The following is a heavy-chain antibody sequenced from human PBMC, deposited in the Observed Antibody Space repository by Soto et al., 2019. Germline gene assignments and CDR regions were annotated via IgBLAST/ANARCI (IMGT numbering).Heavy chain of an antibody. D-gene: IGHD2-21*01. CDR3: AKTIVAASGYYFDH. Sequence: QVQLVESGGGLVKPGGSLRLACAASGFSFGDSYMSWVRQAPGKGLEWLSYISGGSSYTNYADSVKGRFTISRDNAKRSLYLEMNSLRADVTAVYYCAKTIVAASGYYFDHWGQGNLVTVSS. J-gene: IGHJ4*02. V-gene: IGHV3-11*06. CDR2: ISGGSSYT. CDR1: GFSFGDSY.